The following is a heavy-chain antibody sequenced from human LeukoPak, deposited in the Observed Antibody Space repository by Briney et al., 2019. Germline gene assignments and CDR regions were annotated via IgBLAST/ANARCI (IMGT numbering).Heavy chain of an antibody. D-gene: IGHD2-2*01. CDR2: ISSSGSTI. J-gene: IGHJ6*02. V-gene: IGHV3-11*01. Sequence: GGSLRLSCAASGFTFSDYYMSWIRQAPGKGLEWGSYISSSGSTIYYADSVKGRFTISRDNAKNSLYLQMNSLRAEDTAVYYCARDQIVVVPAANDYYGMDVWGQGTTVTVSS. CDR1: GFTFSDYY. CDR3: ARDQIVVVPAANDYYGMDV.